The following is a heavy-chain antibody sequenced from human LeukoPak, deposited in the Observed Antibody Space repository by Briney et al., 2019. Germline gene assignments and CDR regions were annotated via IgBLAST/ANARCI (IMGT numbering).Heavy chain of an antibody. CDR3: ARRSIYYDSSGYYSFDAFDI. J-gene: IGHJ3*02. CDR2: IWYDGSNK. CDR1: GFTFSSYG. V-gene: IGHV3-33*01. D-gene: IGHD3-22*01. Sequence: PGMSLRLFCAASGFTFSSYGMHWVRQAPGKGLEWVAVIWYDGSNKYYADSVKGRFTISRDNSKNTLYLQMNSLRAEDTAVYYCARRSIYYDSSGYYSFDAFDIWGQGTMVTVSS.